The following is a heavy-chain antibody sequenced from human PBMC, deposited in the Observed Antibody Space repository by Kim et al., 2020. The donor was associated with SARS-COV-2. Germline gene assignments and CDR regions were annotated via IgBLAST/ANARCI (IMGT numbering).Heavy chain of an antibody. J-gene: IGHJ6*02. CDR1: GFTFSSYA. CDR3: AKDRMVRGYCSSTSCLSRRDYYYYGMDV. V-gene: IGHV3-23*01. Sequence: GGSLRLSCAASGFTFSSYAMSWVRQAPGKGLEWVSAISGSGGSTYYADSVKGRFTISRDNSKNTLYLQMNSLRAEDTAVYYCAKDRMVRGYCSSTSCLSRRDYYYYGMDVWGQGTTVTVSS. D-gene: IGHD2-2*01. CDR2: ISGSGGST.